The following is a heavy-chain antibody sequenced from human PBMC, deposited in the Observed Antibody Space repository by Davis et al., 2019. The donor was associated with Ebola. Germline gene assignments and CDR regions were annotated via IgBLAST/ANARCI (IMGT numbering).Heavy chain of an antibody. J-gene: IGHJ4*02. CDR3: ARSSNWGSPYFDY. CDR1: GGSISSHY. CDR2: IYYSGST. D-gene: IGHD7-27*01. V-gene: IGHV4-59*08. Sequence: PSETLSLTCTVSGGSISSHYWSWIRQPPGKGLEWIGYIYYSGSTNYNPSLKSRVTISVDTSKNQFSLKLSSVTAADTAVYYCARSSNWGSPYFDYWGQGTLVTVSS.